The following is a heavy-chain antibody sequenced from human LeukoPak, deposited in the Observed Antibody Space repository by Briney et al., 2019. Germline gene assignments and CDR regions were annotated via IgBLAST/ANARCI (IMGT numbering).Heavy chain of an antibody. CDR3: ASGNRGSSWSTDYYYYYMDV. Sequence: SVKVSCKASGGTFSSYAISWVRQAPGQGLEWMGGIIPIFGTATYAQKFQGRVTITTDESTSTAYMELSSLRSEDTAVYYCASGNRGSSWSTDYYYYYMDVWGKGTTVTVSS. D-gene: IGHD6-13*01. CDR1: GGTFSSYA. V-gene: IGHV1-69*05. J-gene: IGHJ6*03. CDR2: IIPIFGTA.